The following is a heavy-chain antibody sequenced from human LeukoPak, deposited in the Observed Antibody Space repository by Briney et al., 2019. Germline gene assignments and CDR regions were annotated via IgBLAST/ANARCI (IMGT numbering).Heavy chain of an antibody. J-gene: IGHJ4*02. V-gene: IGHV6-1*01. CDR3: ARHGLYGDYYFDY. Sequence: SQTLSLTCAISGDSVSSNSAAWNWIRQSPSRGLEWLGRTYYRSKWYNDYAVSVKSRITINPDTSKNQFSLKLSSLTAADTAVYYCARHGLYGDYYFDYWGQGTLVTVSS. CDR1: GDSVSSNSAA. CDR2: TYYRSKWYN. D-gene: IGHD4-17*01.